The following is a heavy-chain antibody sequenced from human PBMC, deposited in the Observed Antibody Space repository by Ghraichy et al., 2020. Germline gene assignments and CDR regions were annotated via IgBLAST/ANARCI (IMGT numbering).Heavy chain of an antibody. V-gene: IGHV4-39*01. Sequence: SETLSLTCTVSGGSISSSSFYWGWIRQPPGKGLEWIGSIYYTGSTYYNPSLKSRVTISVDTSKNQFSLKLSSVTAADTAVYYCATQWRCSGGSCLTNYYGMDVWGQGTTVTVSS. CDR1: GGSISSSSFY. CDR2: IYYTGST. J-gene: IGHJ6*02. D-gene: IGHD2-15*01. CDR3: ATQWRCSGGSCLTNYYGMDV.